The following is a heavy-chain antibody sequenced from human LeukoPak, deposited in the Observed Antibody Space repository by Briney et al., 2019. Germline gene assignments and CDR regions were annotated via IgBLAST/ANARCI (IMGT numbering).Heavy chain of an antibody. CDR3: ARWGLNDIVVVVAATRDGAFDI. D-gene: IGHD2-15*01. CDR1: GGSISSFY. V-gene: IGHV4-38-2*01. Sequence: SETLSLTCAVSGGSISSFYWGWIRQPPGKGLEWIGSIYHSGSTYYNPSLKSRVTISVDTSKNQFSLKLSSVTAADTAVYYCARWGLNDIVVVVAATRDGAFDIWGQGTMVTVSS. J-gene: IGHJ3*02. CDR2: IYHSGST.